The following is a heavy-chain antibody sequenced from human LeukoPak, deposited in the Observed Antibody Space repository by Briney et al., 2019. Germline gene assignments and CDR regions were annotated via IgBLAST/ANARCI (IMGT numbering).Heavy chain of an antibody. CDR2: ISGSGGSP. Sequence: GGSLRLSCAASGFTFSSYAMSWVRQAPGKGLEWVSGISGSGGSPYYADSVKGRLTISRDNSKNTLYLQMNSLRAEDTAVYYCAKDRSQYSSSWYYWGQGTLVTVSS. V-gene: IGHV3-23*01. CDR1: GFTFSSYA. D-gene: IGHD6-13*01. CDR3: AKDRSQYSSSWYY. J-gene: IGHJ4*02.